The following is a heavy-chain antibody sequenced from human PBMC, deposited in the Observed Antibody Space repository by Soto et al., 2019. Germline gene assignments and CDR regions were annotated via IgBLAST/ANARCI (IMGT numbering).Heavy chain of an antibody. CDR2: IKQDGSEK. CDR3: ARDQARHYDYGDYLPPYFDY. J-gene: IGHJ4*02. CDR1: GFTFSSYW. D-gene: IGHD4-17*01. Sequence: GGSLRLSCAASGFTFSSYWMSWVRQAPGKGLEWVANIKQDGSEKYYVDSVKGRFTISRDNAKNSLYLQMNSLRAEDTAVYYCARDQARHYDYGDYLPPYFDYWGQGTLVTVSS. V-gene: IGHV3-7*01.